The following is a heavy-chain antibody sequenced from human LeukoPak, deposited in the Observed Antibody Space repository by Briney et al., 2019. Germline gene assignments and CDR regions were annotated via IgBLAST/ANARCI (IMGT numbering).Heavy chain of an antibody. D-gene: IGHD4-17*01. CDR1: GGSISSISYY. V-gene: IGHV4-39*01. J-gene: IGHJ1*01. Sequence: SETLSLTRTVSGGSISSISYYWGWIRQPPGKGLEWIGSIYYSGSTYYNPSLKSRVTISVDTSKNQFSLKLSSVTAADTAVYYCARGHSPVTTKVSYFQHWGQGTLVTVSS. CDR3: ARGHSPVTTKVSYFQH. CDR2: IYYSGST.